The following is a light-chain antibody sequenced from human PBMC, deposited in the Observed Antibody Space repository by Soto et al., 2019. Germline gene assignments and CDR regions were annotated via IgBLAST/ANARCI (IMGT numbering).Light chain of an antibody. CDR3: QQYNSYS. V-gene: IGKV1-5*01. CDR1: QSISSW. J-gene: IGKJ2*01. Sequence: DIPMTQSPSTLSASVGDRVTITCRASQSISSWLAWYQQKPGKAPKLLIYDASSLESGVPSRFSGSGSGTEFTLTISSLKPDDFATYYCQQYNSYSFGQGTKLEIK. CDR2: DAS.